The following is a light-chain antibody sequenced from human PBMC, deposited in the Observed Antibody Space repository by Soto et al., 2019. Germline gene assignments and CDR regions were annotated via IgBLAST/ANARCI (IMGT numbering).Light chain of an antibody. V-gene: IGKV1-39*01. CDR1: QHISGY. CDR3: QQSYSSPRT. CDR2: ASS. J-gene: IGKJ1*01. Sequence: DIQMTQSPSSLSASVGDRVTITCRAGQHISGYLNWYQQKPGKAPRLLIYASSSLQSGVPSRFSGSGSGTDFTLTISSLQPEDFATYYCQQSYSSPRTFGQGTKVDIK.